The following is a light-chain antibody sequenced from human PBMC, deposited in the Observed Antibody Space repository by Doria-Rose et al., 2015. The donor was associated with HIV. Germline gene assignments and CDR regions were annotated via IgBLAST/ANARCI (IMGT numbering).Light chain of an antibody. Sequence: SPDSLAVSLGERATINCKSSQSVLYSSKNKNYLAWYQQKPGQPPKLLIYWASTRESGVPDRFSGSGSGTDFTLTISSLQAEDVAVYYCQQYYSTPLTFGGGTKVEIK. J-gene: IGKJ4*01. CDR3: QQYYSTPLT. V-gene: IGKV4-1*01. CDR2: WAS. CDR1: QSVLYSSKNKNY.